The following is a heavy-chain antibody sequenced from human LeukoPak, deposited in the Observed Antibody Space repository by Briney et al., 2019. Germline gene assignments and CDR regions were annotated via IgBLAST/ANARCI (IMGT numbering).Heavy chain of an antibody. V-gene: IGHV3-21*01. CDR1: GFSFSDYA. D-gene: IGHD6-19*01. CDR3: ARDPSGWYFVDY. Sequence: GGSLRLSCAASGFSFSDYAIYWVRQAPGKGLEWVSSISSSSSYIYYADSVKGRFTISRDNAKNSLYLQMNSLRAEDTAVYYCARDPSGWYFVDYWGQGTLVTVSS. J-gene: IGHJ4*02. CDR2: ISSSSSYI.